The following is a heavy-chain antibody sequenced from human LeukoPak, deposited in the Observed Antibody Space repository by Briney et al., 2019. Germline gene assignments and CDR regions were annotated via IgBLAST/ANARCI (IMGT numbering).Heavy chain of an antibody. Sequence: SQTLSLTCAVSGGSISSGSNYWSWIRQPAGKGLEWIGRIYISGSTNYNPSLKSRVTIPVDTSKNQFSLKLSSVTAADTAVYYCARNSYYYDSPMSDPWGQGTLVTVSS. J-gene: IGHJ5*02. CDR2: IYISGST. CDR1: GGSISSGSNY. D-gene: IGHD3-22*01. V-gene: IGHV4-61*02. CDR3: ARNSYYYDSPMSDP.